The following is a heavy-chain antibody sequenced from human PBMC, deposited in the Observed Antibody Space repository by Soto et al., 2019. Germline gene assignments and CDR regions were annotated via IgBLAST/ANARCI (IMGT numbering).Heavy chain of an antibody. V-gene: IGHV5-51*01. CDR2: IYPRDSDT. CDR3: ARQNYDSSGYRYGMDV. Sequence: PGESLKISCTGSGFSFTSYWIAWVRQVPGKGLECIGIIYPRDSDTRYSPSFQGQVTISADKSISTAYLQWSSLKASDTAMYYCARQNYDSSGYRYGMDVWGQGTTVTVSS. J-gene: IGHJ6*02. D-gene: IGHD3-22*01. CDR1: GFSFTSYW.